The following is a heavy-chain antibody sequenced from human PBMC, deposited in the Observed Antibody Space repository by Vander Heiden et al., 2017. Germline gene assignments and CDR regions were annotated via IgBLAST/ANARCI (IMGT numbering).Heavy chain of an antibody. CDR3: VKAPGGPGPFHGMDV. CDR2: ISSDGSNQ. Sequence: QVQLVESGGGVVQPGRSLSLSCAASGFTFSVCGMHWVRQAPCKGLEWVAVISSDGSNQNYADSVKGRFTISRDNSKNKIYLQMKSLRVEDTALYFCVKAPGGPGPFHGMDVWGQGTTVTVSS. J-gene: IGHJ6*02. CDR1: GFTFSVCG. D-gene: IGHD1-26*01. V-gene: IGHV3-30*18.